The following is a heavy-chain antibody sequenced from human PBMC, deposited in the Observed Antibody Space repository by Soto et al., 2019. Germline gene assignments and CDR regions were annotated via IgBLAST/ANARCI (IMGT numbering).Heavy chain of an antibody. CDR2: ISYDGSNK. J-gene: IGHJ4*02. Sequence: GSLRLSCAASGFTFSSYAMHWVRQAPGKGLEWVAVISYDGSNKYYADSVKGRFTISRDNSKNTLYLQMNSLRAEDTAVYYCARGKSIAVAGTRDFDYWGQGTLVTVSS. CDR1: GFTFSSYA. V-gene: IGHV3-30-3*01. D-gene: IGHD6-19*01. CDR3: ARGKSIAVAGTRDFDY.